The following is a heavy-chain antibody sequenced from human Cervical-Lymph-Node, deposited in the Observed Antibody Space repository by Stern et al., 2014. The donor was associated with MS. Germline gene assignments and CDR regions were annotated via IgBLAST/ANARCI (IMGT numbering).Heavy chain of an antibody. CDR1: GASITSHF. V-gene: IGHV4-59*11. J-gene: IGHJ5*02. Sequence: DQLVESGPGLLRPSETLSLTCNVSGASITSHFWSWIRQPPGKGLEWIGYINYRGTTNYNASLKGRVAISINTSKTQFSLRLSSVTAADTAVYYCARATDLWGQGILVIVSS. CDR2: INYRGTT. CDR3: ARATDL.